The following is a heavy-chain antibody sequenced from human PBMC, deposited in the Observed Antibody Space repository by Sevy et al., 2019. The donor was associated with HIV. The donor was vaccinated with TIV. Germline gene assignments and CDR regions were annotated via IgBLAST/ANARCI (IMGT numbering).Heavy chain of an antibody. CDR3: ARCRLVSADYYFDY. V-gene: IGHV3-11*06. D-gene: IGHD1-26*01. CDR2: ISRRRSYT. Sequence: GGSLRLSCAASGFTFSDYYMTWIRQAPGKGLEWVSYISRRRSYTNYADSVKGRFTISRDNAKNSLYLQMNSLGAEDSAVYYCARCRLVSADYYFDYWGRGTLVTVSS. CDR1: GFTFSDYY. J-gene: IGHJ4*02.